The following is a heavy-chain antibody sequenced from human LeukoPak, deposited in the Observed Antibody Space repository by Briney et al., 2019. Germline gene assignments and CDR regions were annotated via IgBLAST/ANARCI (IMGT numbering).Heavy chain of an antibody. CDR3: ARGYFGLDYYYYMDV. CDR2: IYTSGST. V-gene: IGHV4-4*07. Sequence: SETLSLTCTVSGGSISSYYWSWIRQPAGKGLEWIGRIYTSGSTNYNPSLKSRVTMSVDTSKNQFSLKLSSVTAADTAVYYCARGYFGLDYYYYMDVWGKGTTVTVSS. D-gene: IGHD2/OR15-2a*01. CDR1: GGSISSYY. J-gene: IGHJ6*03.